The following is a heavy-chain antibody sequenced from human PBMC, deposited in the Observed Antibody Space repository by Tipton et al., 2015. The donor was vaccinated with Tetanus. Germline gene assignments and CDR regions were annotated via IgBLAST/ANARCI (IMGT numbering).Heavy chain of an antibody. V-gene: IGHV3-33*01. CDR1: GFIFSSYG. CDR2: SWYDGTDQ. J-gene: IGHJ4*02. D-gene: IGHD2-15*01. Sequence: SLRLSCAASGFIFSSYGIHWVRQAPGKGLEWVAVSWYDGTDQYYADSVKGRFTLSRDNSKNTLYLEMNSLRAEDTALDYCAREADCSGGSCFSGDFDNWGQGTQVTVSS. CDR3: AREADCSGGSCFSGDFDN.